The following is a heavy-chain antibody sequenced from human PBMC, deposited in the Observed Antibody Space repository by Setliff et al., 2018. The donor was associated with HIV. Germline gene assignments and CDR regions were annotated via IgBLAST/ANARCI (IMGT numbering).Heavy chain of an antibody. CDR3: ARDRTGTPHYYYMDV. J-gene: IGHJ6*03. Sequence: GASVKVSCKASGGSFSSYGISWVRQAPGQGLEWMGGIIPIFGTANYAQKFQGRVTITADESTSTAYMELSSLRSEDTAVYYCARDRTGTPHYYYMDVWGKGTTVTVSS. CDR2: IIPIFGTA. V-gene: IGHV1-69*13. CDR1: GGSFSSYG. D-gene: IGHD1-7*01.